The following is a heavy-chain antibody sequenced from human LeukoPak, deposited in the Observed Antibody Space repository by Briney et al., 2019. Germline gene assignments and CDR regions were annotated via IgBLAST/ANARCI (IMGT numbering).Heavy chain of an antibody. CDR2: INHSGST. V-gene: IGHV4-34*01. Sequence: SETLSLTXAVYGGSLSGYYWSWIRQPPGKGLEWIGEINHSGSTNYNPSLKSRVTISVDTSKNQFSLKLSSVTAADTAVYYCARGTYCSSTSCYRPFDYWGQGTLVTVSS. D-gene: IGHD2-2*01. J-gene: IGHJ4*02. CDR1: GGSLSGYY. CDR3: ARGTYCSSTSCYRPFDY.